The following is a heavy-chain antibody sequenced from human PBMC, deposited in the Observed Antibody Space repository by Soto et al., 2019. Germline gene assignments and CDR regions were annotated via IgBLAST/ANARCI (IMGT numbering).Heavy chain of an antibody. CDR3: AREVRFFDP. CDR1: GGSFSSYT. J-gene: IGHJ5*02. Sequence: VEVSCKACGGSFSSYTISWVRQAPRQGLEWMGRIIPILGIANYAQKFQGRVTITADKSTSTAYMELSSLRSEDTAVYYCAREVRFFDPWGQGTLVTVSS. D-gene: IGHD3-3*01. CDR2: IIPILGIA. V-gene: IGHV1-69*10.